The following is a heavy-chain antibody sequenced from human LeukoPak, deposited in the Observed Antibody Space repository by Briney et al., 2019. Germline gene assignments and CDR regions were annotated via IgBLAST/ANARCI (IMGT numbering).Heavy chain of an antibody. CDR2: ISAYNGNT. D-gene: IGHD6-13*01. CDR3: AKDPTPSSTWYFDD. V-gene: IGHV1-18*01. J-gene: IGHJ4*02. Sequence: GASVKVSCKASGYTFTSYGISWVRQAPGQGLEWMGWISAYNGNTNYAQKLQGRVTMTTDTSTSTAYMELRSLRAEDTAIYYCAKDPTPSSTWYFDDWGQGTLVTVSS. CDR1: GYTFTSYG.